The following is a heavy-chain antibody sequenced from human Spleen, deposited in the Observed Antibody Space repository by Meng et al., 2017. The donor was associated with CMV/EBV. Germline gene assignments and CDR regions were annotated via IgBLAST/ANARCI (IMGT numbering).Heavy chain of an antibody. CDR1: GGTFSTYA. CDR3: ARSLMTTVTTLGY. V-gene: IGHV1-69*05. CDR2: IITLFGKA. J-gene: IGHJ4*02. Sequence: SVKVSCKASGGTFSTYATSWVRQAPGQGLEWMGGIITLFGKANYAQKFQGRVTITTDESTSTAYMELSSLRSEDTAVYYCARSLMTTVTTLGYWGQGTLVTVSS. D-gene: IGHD4-17*01.